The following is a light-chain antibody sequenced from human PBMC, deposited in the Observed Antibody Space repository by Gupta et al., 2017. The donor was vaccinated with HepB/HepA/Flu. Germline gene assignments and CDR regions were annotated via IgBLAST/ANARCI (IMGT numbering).Light chain of an antibody. Sequence: EIVLTQSPGTLSLSPGERATLSCRASQSVSSSSLAWYQQKPGQAPRLLIYGASSRATGIPDRFSGSGSGTDFTLTISRLEPEDFAVYSCQQYSHSPPRYTFGQGTKLEIK. CDR1: QSVSSSS. CDR3: QQYSHSPPRYT. V-gene: IGKV3-20*01. J-gene: IGKJ2*01. CDR2: GAS.